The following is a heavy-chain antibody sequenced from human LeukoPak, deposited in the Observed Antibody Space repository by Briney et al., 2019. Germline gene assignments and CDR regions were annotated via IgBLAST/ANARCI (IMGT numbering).Heavy chain of an antibody. CDR2: ISGSGSTI. J-gene: IGHJ4*02. V-gene: IGHV3-48*03. Sequence: GGSLRLSCAASGFTFSSYEMNWVRQAPGKGLEWVSYISGSGSTIYYADSVKGRFTISRDNAKNSLYLQMNSLRAEDTAVYYCARDGTSYSADFDYWGQGTLVTVSS. D-gene: IGHD3-10*01. CDR1: GFTFSSYE. CDR3: ARDGTSYSADFDY.